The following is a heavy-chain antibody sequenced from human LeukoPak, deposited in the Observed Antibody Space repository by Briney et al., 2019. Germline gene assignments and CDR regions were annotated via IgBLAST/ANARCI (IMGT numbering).Heavy chain of an antibody. V-gene: IGHV3-11*01. CDR3: ARADYSSSWQKSSHP. J-gene: IGHJ5*02. D-gene: IGHD6-13*01. CDR2: ISTSGGSI. Sequence: GGSLRLSCAASGFTFSDYHMSWIRQAPGKGLEWVSYISTSGGSIYYADSVKGRFTVSRDNAKNSLFLQMNNLRAEDTAVYYCARADYSSSWQKSSHPCSQGTLVTAPS. CDR1: GFTFSDYH.